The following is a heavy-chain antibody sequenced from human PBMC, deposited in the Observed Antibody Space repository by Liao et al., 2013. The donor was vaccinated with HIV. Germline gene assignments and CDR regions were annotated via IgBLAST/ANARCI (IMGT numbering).Heavy chain of an antibody. CDR3: VKDFDS. V-gene: IGHV4-4*07. CDR2: IFSDGNT. J-gene: IGHJ4*02. Sequence: QVQLQESGPGLVKPSETLSLTCTVSGGSISSHYWSWIRQPTGKGLEWIGRIFSDGNTNYSPSLKSRVTMSVDTSKNQFSLKLTSVTAADTAVYYCVKDFDSWGQGTLVTVSS. CDR1: GGSISSHY.